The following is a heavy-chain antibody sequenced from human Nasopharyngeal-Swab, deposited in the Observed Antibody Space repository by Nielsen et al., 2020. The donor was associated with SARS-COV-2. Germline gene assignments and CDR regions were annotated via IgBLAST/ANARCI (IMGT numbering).Heavy chain of an antibody. CDR2: ISYDGSNK. CDR3: ARGSGITGDYRDS. J-gene: IGHJ4*02. Sequence: GESLKISCAASGFTFSSYGMHWVRQAPGKGLEWVAVISYDGSNKYYADSVKGRFTISRDNSKNSLYLQMNSLRAEDTAVYYCARGSGITGDYRDSWGQGTLVTVSS. CDR1: GFTFSSYG. D-gene: IGHD4-17*01. V-gene: IGHV3-30*03.